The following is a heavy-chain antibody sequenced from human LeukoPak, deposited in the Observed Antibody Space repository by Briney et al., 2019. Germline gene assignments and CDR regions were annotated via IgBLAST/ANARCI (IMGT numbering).Heavy chain of an antibody. J-gene: IGHJ3*02. D-gene: IGHD7-27*01. Sequence: GGSLTLSCVVSGVTFSNCYMNWVRHTQAKGLEWVSYISGHGSHTEYAESERGRVTISRDHAKNSLFLQMHSLTAEDTAMYYCASDLHPERAAAGDDPFDIWGQGTMVRV. V-gene: IGHV3-11*06. CDR1: GVTFSNCY. CDR2: ISGHGSHT. CDR3: ASDLHPERAAAGDDPFDI.